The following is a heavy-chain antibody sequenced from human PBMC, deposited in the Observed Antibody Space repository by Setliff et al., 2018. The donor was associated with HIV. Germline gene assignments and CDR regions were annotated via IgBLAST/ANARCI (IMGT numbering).Heavy chain of an antibody. CDR1: GFTFSNYG. CDR2: IRYDGSNK. CDR3: ARAYYHHSGAYWSTDYYYSYIDV. V-gene: IGHV3-30*02. Sequence: GGSLRLSCAASGFTFSNYGMHWVRQAPGKGLEWVAFIRYDGSNKYYADSVKGRYTISRDNSKNTLYLQMNSLRAEDTAVYYCARAYYHHSGAYWSTDYYYSYIDVWGKGTTVTVSS. D-gene: IGHD3-22*01. J-gene: IGHJ6*03.